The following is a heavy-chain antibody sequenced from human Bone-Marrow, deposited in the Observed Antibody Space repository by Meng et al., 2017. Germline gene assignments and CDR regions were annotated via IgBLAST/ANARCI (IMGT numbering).Heavy chain of an antibody. J-gene: IGHJ4*02. CDR3: ASTNDYGDPYFDY. CDR2: IWYDGSNK. Sequence: GGSLRLSCAASGFTFSSYEMNWVRQAPGKGLEWVAVIWYDGSNKYYADSVKGRFTISRDNSKNTLYLQMNSLRAEDTAVYYCASTNDYGDPYFDYWGQGTLVTVSS. V-gene: IGHV3-33*08. CDR1: GFTFSSYE. D-gene: IGHD4-17*01.